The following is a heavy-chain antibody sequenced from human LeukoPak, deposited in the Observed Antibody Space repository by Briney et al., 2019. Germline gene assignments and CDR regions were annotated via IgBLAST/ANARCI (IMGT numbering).Heavy chain of an antibody. CDR1: GFTLSSYW. V-gene: IGHV3-7*04. D-gene: IGHD6-13*01. J-gene: IGHJ4*02. CDR2: IKQGGSEK. CDR3: ARAVAAAGSY. Sequence: PGGSLRLSCAASGFTLSSYWISWVRQAPGKGLEWVANIKQGGSEKYYVGSVKGRFTISRDNAKDTVYLQMNSLRAEDTAVYYCARAVAAAGSYWGQGTLVTVSS.